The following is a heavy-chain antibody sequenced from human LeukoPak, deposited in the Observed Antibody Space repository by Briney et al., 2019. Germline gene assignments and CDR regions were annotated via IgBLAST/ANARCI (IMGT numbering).Heavy chain of an antibody. CDR2: ISGSGYST. J-gene: IGHJ4*02. CDR1: GFTFSNYA. D-gene: IGHD1-26*01. Sequence: GGSLRLSCAASGFTFSNYAMTWVRQAPGKGLEWVSAISGSGYSTYYVDSVKGRFTISRDSSKNTLYLQMNSLRAEDTAVYYCAKDTVEGSGDWGQGTLVTVSS. CDR3: AKDTVEGSGD. V-gene: IGHV3-23*01.